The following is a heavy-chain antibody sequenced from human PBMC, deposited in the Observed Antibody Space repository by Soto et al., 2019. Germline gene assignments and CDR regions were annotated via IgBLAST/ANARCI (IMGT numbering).Heavy chain of an antibody. Sequence: SLKLCCAACGVSLSIYYMSWIRQAPGKGLEWVSYISSSGSTIYYADSVKGRFTISRDNAKNSLYLQMNSLRAEDTAVYYCARDIYYYGMEVWGQGTTVSVS. J-gene: IGHJ6*02. V-gene: IGHV3-11*01. CDR2: ISSSGSTI. CDR1: GVSLSIYY. CDR3: ARDIYYYGMEV.